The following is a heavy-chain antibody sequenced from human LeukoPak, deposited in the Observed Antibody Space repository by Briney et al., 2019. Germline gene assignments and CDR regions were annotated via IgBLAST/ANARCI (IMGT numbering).Heavy chain of an antibody. CDR1: GGSFSGYY. J-gene: IGHJ4*02. CDR2: INHSGST. CDR3: ARLWYSSSWYGTRWRTFGY. V-gene: IGHV4-34*01. D-gene: IGHD6-13*01. Sequence: PSETLSLTCAVYGGSFSGYYWSWIRQPPGKGLEWIGEINHSGSTNYNPSLKSRVTISVDTSKNQFSLKLSSVTAADTVVYYCARLWYSSSWYGTRWRTFGYWGQGTLVTVSS.